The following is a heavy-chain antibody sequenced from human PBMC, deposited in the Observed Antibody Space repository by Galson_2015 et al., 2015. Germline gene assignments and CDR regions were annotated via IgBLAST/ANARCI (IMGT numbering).Heavy chain of an antibody. V-gene: IGHV3-48*03. D-gene: IGHD6-19*01. CDR1: GFTFSSYE. CDR3: SRGGSGWYSGALVHY. J-gene: IGHJ4*02. CDR2: ISSSGSTI. Sequence: SLRLSCAASGFTFSSYEMNWVRQAPGKGLEWVSYISSSGSTIYYADSVKGRFTISRDNAKNSLYLQMNSLRAEDTAVYYCSRGGSGWYSGALVHYWGQGTLVTVSS.